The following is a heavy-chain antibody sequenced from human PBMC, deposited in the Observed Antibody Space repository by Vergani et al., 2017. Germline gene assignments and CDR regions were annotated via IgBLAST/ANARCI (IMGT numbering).Heavy chain of an antibody. V-gene: IGHV3-66*01. Sequence: EVQLVESGGGLVQPGGSLRLSCAASGFTVSSNYMSWVRQAPGKGLEWVSVIYSGGSTYYADSVKGRFTISRDNSKNTLYLQMNSLRAEDTAVYYCARDLEGSNGYGDAGTGLWGQGTLVTVSS. CDR1: GFTVSSNY. CDR3: ARDLEGSNGYGDAGTGL. D-gene: IGHD4-17*01. J-gene: IGHJ4*02. CDR2: IYSGGST.